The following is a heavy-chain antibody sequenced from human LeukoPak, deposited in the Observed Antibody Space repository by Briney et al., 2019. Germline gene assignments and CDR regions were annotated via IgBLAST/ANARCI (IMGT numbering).Heavy chain of an antibody. V-gene: IGHV4-39*07. CDR2: IYYSGST. J-gene: IGHJ3*02. Sequence: SETLSLTCTASGGSISSSSYYWGWIRQPPGNGLEWIGSIYYSGSTYYNPSLKSRVTISVDTSKNQFSLKLSSVTAADTAVYYCARARGYDYVWGSYRPPNDAFDIWGQGTMVTVSS. D-gene: IGHD3-16*02. CDR1: GGSISSSSYY. CDR3: ARARGYDYVWGSYRPPNDAFDI.